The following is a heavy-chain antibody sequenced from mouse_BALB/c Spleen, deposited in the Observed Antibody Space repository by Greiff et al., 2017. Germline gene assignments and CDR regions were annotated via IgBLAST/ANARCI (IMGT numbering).Heavy chain of an antibody. J-gene: IGHJ1*01. D-gene: IGHD3-1*01. CDR3: ARHRAYFDV. CDR2: ISSGGSYT. CDR1: GFTFSSYG. V-gene: IGHV5-6*01. Sequence: EVQLVESGGDLVKPGGSLKLSCAASGFTFSSYGMSWVRQTPDKRLEWVATISSGGSYTYYPDSVKGRFTISRDNAKNTLYLQMSSLKSEDTAMYYCARHRAYFDVWGAGTTVTVSS.